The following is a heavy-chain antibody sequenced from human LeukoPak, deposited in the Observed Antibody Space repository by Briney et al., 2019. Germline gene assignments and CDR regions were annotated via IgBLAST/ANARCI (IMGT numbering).Heavy chain of an antibody. Sequence: GGSLRLSCVGSGFTFSSYYMTWVRRAPGKGLEWVSAISGSGGSTYYADSVKGRFTISRDNSKNTLYLQMNSLRAEDTAVYYCAKEWPGFDYWGQGTLVTVSS. CDR1: GFTFSSYY. D-gene: IGHD3-10*01. V-gene: IGHV3-23*01. CDR2: ISGSGGST. CDR3: AKEWPGFDY. J-gene: IGHJ4*02.